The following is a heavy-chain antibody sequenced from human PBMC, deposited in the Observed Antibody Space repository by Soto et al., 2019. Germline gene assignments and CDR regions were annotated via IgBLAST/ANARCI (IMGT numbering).Heavy chain of an antibody. Sequence: GGSLRLSCAASGFTFSSYAMHWVRQAPGKGLEWVAVISYDGSNKYYADSVKGRFTISRDNSKNTLYLQMNSLRAEDTAVYYCAREIDGTAKYYYYGMDVWGQGTTVTVSS. J-gene: IGHJ6*02. D-gene: IGHD1-1*01. CDR2: ISYDGSNK. CDR3: AREIDGTAKYYYYGMDV. CDR1: GFTFSSYA. V-gene: IGHV3-30-3*01.